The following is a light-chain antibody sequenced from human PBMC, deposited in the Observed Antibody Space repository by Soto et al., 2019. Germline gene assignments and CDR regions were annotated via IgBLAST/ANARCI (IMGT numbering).Light chain of an antibody. J-gene: IGKJ1*01. CDR2: GAS. Sequence: EIALTQSPGTLSSSPGERATLSCRASQSVSSSYLAWYQQKPGQAPRPLIYGASSRAIGIPDRFSGSGSGTDFTLTISRLEPEDFAVYYCQQYGSSPWTFGQGTKVEIK. CDR3: QQYGSSPWT. CDR1: QSVSSSY. V-gene: IGKV3-20*01.